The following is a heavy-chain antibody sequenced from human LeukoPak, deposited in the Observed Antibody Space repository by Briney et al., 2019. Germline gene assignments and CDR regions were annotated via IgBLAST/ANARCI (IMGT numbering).Heavy chain of an antibody. D-gene: IGHD5-12*01. Sequence: PGGFLTLSCAPSGFTFSNYGIQWVRQAPGKGLDWVAAMWSACSIHYYGDSVRGLLTISGYNSKLTLFLQMNRLRAEDTAVYYCARGNGYDLDFDYWGQGTLVTVSS. CDR2: MWSACSIH. CDR3: ARGNGYDLDFDY. J-gene: IGHJ4*02. V-gene: IGHV3-33*01. CDR1: GFTFSNYG.